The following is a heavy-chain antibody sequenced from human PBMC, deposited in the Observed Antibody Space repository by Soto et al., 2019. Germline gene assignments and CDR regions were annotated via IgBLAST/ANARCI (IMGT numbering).Heavy chain of an antibody. CDR3: ARDQIGDYYDSSGYYYY. CDR2: IKQDGSEK. V-gene: IGHV3-7*01. J-gene: IGHJ4*02. Sequence: GGSLRLSCAASGFTFSSYWMSWVRQAPGKGLEWVANIKQDGSEKYYVDSVKGRFTISRDNAKNSLYLQMNSLRAEDTAVYYCARDQIGDYYDSSGYYYYWGQGTLVTVSS. CDR1: GFTFSSYW. D-gene: IGHD3-22*01.